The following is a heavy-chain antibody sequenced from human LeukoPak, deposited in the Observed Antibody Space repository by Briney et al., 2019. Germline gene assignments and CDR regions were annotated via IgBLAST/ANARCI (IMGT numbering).Heavy chain of an antibody. D-gene: IGHD6-6*01. J-gene: IGHJ4*02. CDR3: ARGEGGGSSRRYLDF. Sequence: GSLRLSCAASGFTVSNNYMNWVRQAPGKGLEWVSVINTGGNTYYADSVKGRFDISRDASRNTVYLQINSLRVEDTAMYYCARGEGGGSSRRYLDFWGQGTLVTVSS. CDR2: INTGGNT. CDR1: GFTVSNNY. V-gene: IGHV3-66*01.